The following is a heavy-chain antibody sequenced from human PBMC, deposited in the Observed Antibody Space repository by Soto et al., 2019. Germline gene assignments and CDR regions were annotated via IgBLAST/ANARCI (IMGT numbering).Heavy chain of an antibody. D-gene: IGHD1-1*01. V-gene: IGHV1-18*04. CDR2: VHFYNGKT. CDR1: EYSFISNG. CDR3: ARDKLRPTTGVPHLHSYGLDV. Sequence: QGLLVQSEAEVKKPGASVRVSCKATEYSFISNGISWVRQAPGQGLEWLELVHFYNGKTEDTQNIQGRVTITADTSMTTAYLELRSLRADDTAVYYCARDKLRPTTGVPHLHSYGLDVWGQGTTVSVSS. J-gene: IGHJ6*02.